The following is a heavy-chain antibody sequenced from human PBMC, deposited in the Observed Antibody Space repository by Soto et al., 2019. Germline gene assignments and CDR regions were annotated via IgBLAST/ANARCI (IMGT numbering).Heavy chain of an antibody. J-gene: IGHJ4*02. D-gene: IGHD2-2*02. Sequence: PGGSLRLSCAASGFTFSSYGMHWVRQAPGKGLEWVAVIWYDGSNKYYADPVKGRFTISRDNSKNTLYLQMNSLRAEDTAVYYCARDQVPATAIPVHSPFDYWGQGTLVTVSS. CDR1: GFTFSSYG. CDR3: ARDQVPATAIPVHSPFDY. V-gene: IGHV3-33*01. CDR2: IWYDGSNK.